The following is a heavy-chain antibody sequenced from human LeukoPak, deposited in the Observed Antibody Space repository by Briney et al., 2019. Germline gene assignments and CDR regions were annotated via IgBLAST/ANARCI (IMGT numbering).Heavy chain of an antibody. J-gene: IGHJ4*02. D-gene: IGHD2-2*01. CDR3: ARLGYCSSNSCYGVDY. Sequence: GASVKVSCKASGYTFTNFFINWVRQAPGQGLEWMGWISAYNDNTSYAQMFQDRVTMSTDTSTSTAYMELRSLRFDDTAVYYCARLGYCSSNSCYGVDYWGQGTLVTVSS. CDR1: GYTFTNFF. CDR2: ISAYNDNT. V-gene: IGHV1-18*01.